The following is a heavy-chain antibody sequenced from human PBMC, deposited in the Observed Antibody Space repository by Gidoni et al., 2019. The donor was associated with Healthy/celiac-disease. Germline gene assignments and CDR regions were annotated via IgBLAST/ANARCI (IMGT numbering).Heavy chain of an antibody. J-gene: IGHJ4*02. CDR2: ISWDGGST. D-gene: IGHD6-19*01. Sequence: EVQLVESGGVVVQPGGSLRLSCAASGLTFDDYAMHWVRQAPGKGLEWVSLISWDGGSTYYADSVKGRFTISRDNSKNSLYLQMNSLRAEDTALYYCAKGIGMAGANIFDYWGQGTLVTVSS. CDR1: GLTFDDYA. CDR3: AKGIGMAGANIFDY. V-gene: IGHV3-43D*03.